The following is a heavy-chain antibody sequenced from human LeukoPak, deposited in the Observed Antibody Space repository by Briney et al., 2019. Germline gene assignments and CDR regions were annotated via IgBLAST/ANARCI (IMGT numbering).Heavy chain of an antibody. D-gene: IGHD1-14*01. CDR3: ARDAVTAN. J-gene: IGHJ4*02. CDR1: GFTFSSYW. V-gene: IGHV3-7*01. Sequence: GGSLRLSCAASGFTFSSYWMSWVRQAPGKGLECVANIKQDGSEKYYLDSVKGRFTISRDNAKNSLFLQMNSLRTEDTAVYYCARDAVTANWGQGTLVTVSS. CDR2: IKQDGSEK.